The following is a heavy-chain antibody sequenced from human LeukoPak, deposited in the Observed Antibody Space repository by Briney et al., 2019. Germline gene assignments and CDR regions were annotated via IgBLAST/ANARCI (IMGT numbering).Heavy chain of an antibody. CDR3: ARDRLENYYFDK. J-gene: IGHJ4*02. CDR1: GFLFRTYN. D-gene: IGHD2/OR15-2a*01. CDR2: ISSSNYI. Sequence: GGSLRLSCRASGFLFRTYNMNWVRRAPGKGLEWVSSISSSNYIYYADSVKGRFTISRDDAENSLYLQMNSLRAEDTAVYYCARDRLENYYFDKWGQGTLVTVSS. V-gene: IGHV3-21*01.